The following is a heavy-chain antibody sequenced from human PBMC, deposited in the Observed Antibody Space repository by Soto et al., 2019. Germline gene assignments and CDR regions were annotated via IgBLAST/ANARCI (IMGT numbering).Heavy chain of an antibody. D-gene: IGHD5-18*01. CDR2: IYYSGST. J-gene: IGHJ4*02. CDR1: GGSISSYY. Sequence: SETLSLTCTVSGGSISSYYWSWIRQPPGKGLEWIGYIYYSGSTNYNPSLKSRVTISVDTSKNQFSLKLSSVTAADTAVYYCASYTALVTPLDYWGQGTLVIVSS. CDR3: ASYTALVTPLDY. V-gene: IGHV4-59*01.